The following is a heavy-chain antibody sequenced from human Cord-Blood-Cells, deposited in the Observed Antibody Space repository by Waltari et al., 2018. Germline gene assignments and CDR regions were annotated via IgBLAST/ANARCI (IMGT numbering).Heavy chain of an antibody. D-gene: IGHD1-26*01. V-gene: IGHV4-38-2*02. CDR1: GYSISSGYY. J-gene: IGHJ5*02. CDR3: ARDSGSYYWFDP. Sequence: QVQLQESGPGLVKPSENLSLTCAVSGYSISSGYYWGWIRQPPGKGLEWIGSIYHSGSTYYNPSLKSRVTISVDTSKNQFSLKLSSVTAADTAVYYCARDSGSYYWFDPWGQGTLVTVSS. CDR2: IYHSGST.